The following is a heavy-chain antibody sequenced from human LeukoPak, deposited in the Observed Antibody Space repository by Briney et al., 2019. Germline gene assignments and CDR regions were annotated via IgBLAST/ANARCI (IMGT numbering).Heavy chain of an antibody. Sequence: PGRSLRLSWEDSGFTFRSYEMNWVRQAPGKGLEWIAYLSSSGSAFSYADSVKGRFTIARDNAKNSVYLEMNSLRADDTAVYYCARSARLMKGVVEVTALDDWGQGTLVTVSS. V-gene: IGHV3-48*03. J-gene: IGHJ4*02. CDR1: GFTFRSYE. CDR3: ARSARLMKGVVEVTALDD. CDR2: LSSSGSAF. D-gene: IGHD3-3*01.